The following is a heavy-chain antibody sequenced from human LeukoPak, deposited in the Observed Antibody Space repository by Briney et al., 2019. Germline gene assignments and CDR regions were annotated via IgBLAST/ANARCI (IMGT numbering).Heavy chain of an antibody. CDR3: ARDLVVLRYFDWSGDP. CDR2: ISSSSSYI. Sequence: GGSLRLSCAASGFTFSSYSVNWVRQAPGKGLEWVSSISSSSSYIYYADSVKGRFTISRDNAKNSLYLQMNSLRAEDTAVYYCARDLVVLRYFDWSGDPWGQGTLVTVSS. J-gene: IGHJ5*02. V-gene: IGHV3-21*01. D-gene: IGHD3-9*01. CDR1: GFTFSSYS.